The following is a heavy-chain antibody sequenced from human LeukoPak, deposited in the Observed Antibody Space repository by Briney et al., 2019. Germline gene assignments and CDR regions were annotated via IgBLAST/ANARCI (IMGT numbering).Heavy chain of an antibody. Sequence: GGSLRLSCTASGFTFSRYTMNWVRQASGKGLESDSAISSSGGSTYYANSVKGRFTISRDNSKNTLYLQMRSLRAEDLAVYYCARDFGLTGKVDYWGQGTLVTVSS. V-gene: IGHV3-64*01. CDR3: ARDFGLTGKVDY. D-gene: IGHD3-16*01. CDR1: GFTFSRYT. CDR2: ISSSGGST. J-gene: IGHJ4*02.